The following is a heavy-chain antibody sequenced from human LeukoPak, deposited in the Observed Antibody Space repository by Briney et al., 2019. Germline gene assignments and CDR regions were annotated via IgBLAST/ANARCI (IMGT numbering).Heavy chain of an antibody. Sequence: GESLKISCKGSGYSFTSYWIGWVRQMPGKGLEWMGIIYPGDSDTRYSPSFQGQVTISADKSINTAYLQWSGLKASDTAMYYCARTDRSSWWAFDFWGQGTLVTVSS. CDR2: IYPGDSDT. D-gene: IGHD6-13*01. J-gene: IGHJ4*02. CDR3: ARTDRSSWWAFDF. CDR1: GYSFTSYW. V-gene: IGHV5-51*01.